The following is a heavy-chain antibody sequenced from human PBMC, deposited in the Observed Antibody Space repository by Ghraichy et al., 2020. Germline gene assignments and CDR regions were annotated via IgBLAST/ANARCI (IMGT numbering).Heavy chain of an antibody. J-gene: IGHJ2*01. D-gene: IGHD5-24*01. CDR2: IYPGDSDT. V-gene: IGHV5-51*01. Sequence: GGSLRLSCKGSGYSFTSYWIGWVRQMPGKGLEWMGIIYPGDSDTRYSPSFQGQVTISADKSISTAYLQWSSLKASDTAMYYCARPGRDGYNFSWYFDLWGRGTLVTVSS. CDR3: ARPGRDGYNFSWYFDL. CDR1: GYSFTSYW.